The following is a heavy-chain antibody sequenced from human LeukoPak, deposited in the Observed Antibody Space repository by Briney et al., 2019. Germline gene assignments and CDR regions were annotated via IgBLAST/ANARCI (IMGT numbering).Heavy chain of an antibody. CDR3: AYHDENFDD. D-gene: IGHD1-14*01. CDR2: IDPSDSYT. V-gene: IGHV5-10-1*01. J-gene: IGHJ4*02. CDR1: GYSFTSYW. Sequence: GESLKISCKGSGYSFTSYWISWVRQMPGKGLEWMERIDPSDSYTNYSPSFQGHVTISADNSINTAYVQWSSLKTSDTAMYYCAYHDENFDDWGQGTLVTVSS.